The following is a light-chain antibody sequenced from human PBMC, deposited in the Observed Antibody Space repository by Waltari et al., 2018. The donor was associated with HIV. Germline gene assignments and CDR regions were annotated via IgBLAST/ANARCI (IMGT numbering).Light chain of an antibody. V-gene: IGLV1-47*01. Sequence: QSVLTQPPSASGTPGQTVTISCSGSSSNIGGNYVYWYQRLPGTAPNLRIYRNNAWPAGGAVGFSGSKSGTSASLAISGRRSEDEADYYCASLGDSLSGWVFGGGTKVTVL. CDR2: RNN. CDR1: SSNIGGNY. J-gene: IGLJ3*02. CDR3: ASLGDSLSGWV.